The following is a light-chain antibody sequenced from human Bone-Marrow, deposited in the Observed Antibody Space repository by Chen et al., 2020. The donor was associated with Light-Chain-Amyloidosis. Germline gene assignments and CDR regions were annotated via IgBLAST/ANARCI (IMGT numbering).Light chain of an antibody. CDR1: QNIAGGS. J-gene: IGKJ3*01. CDR3: QQYGSSPFT. CDR2: DAS. V-gene: IGKV3-20*01. Sequence: EIVLTQSPGTLSLSPGERATLSCRASQNIAGGSLAWYQQKPGQAPRLLIYDASTRATGVPDRVSGSGSGTDFTLTISRLEPEDFAVYYCQQYGSSPFTFGPGTKVDIK.